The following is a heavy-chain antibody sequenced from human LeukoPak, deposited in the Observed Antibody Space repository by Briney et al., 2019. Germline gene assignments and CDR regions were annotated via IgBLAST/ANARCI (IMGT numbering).Heavy chain of an antibody. Sequence: ASVKVSCKASGGTFISYAISWVRQAPGQGLEWMGGIIPIFGTANYAQKFQGRVTITADESTSTAYMELSSLRSEDTAVYYCARDRGRSYYDILTGYYSVWFDPWGQGTLVTVSS. D-gene: IGHD3-9*01. CDR2: IIPIFGTA. J-gene: IGHJ5*02. V-gene: IGHV1-69*13. CDR3: ARDRGRSYYDILTGYYSVWFDP. CDR1: GGTFISYA.